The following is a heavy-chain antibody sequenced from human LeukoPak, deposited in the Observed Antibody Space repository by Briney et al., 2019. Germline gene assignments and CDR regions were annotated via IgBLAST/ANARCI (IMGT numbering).Heavy chain of an antibody. CDR3: ARWTASGPAD. CDR1: GGSISSGDYY. V-gene: IGHV4-30-4*01. Sequence: SETLSLTCTVSGGSISSGDYYWTWIRQPPGKGLEWIGNIYYSWSAYYNPSLKSRLIISLDTSNNQFSLKLSSVTAADTAVYYCARWTASGPADWGQGTLVTVSS. D-gene: IGHD3/OR15-3a*01. CDR2: IYYSWSA. J-gene: IGHJ4*02.